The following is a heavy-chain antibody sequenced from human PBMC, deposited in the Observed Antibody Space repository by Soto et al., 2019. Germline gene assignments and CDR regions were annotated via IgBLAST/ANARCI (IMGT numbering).Heavy chain of an antibody. D-gene: IGHD3-9*01. CDR3: AKASYDILTGYSPDS. CDR1: GFSFSSYA. Sequence: EVQLLESGGGLVQPGGSPRLSCAASGFSFSSYAMSWVRQAPGKGLEWVSGISGSGGSTYYADSVKGRFTISRDNSKNTVYLQVNSLRAEDTAVYYCAKASYDILTGYSPDSWGQGTLVTVSS. J-gene: IGHJ4*02. CDR2: ISGSGGST. V-gene: IGHV3-23*01.